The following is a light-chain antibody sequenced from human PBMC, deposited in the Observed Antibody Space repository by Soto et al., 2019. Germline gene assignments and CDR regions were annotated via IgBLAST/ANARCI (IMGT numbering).Light chain of an antibody. V-gene: IGKV2-28*01. Sequence: DIVVTQSPLSLSVTPGEPASISCRSSQSLLHSNGYYYLDWYLQKPGQSPQPLIYMGSNRASGVPDRFSGSGSGADFTLNVSRVEAEDVGVYYCMQTLQTRTFGQGTKLEIK. CDR1: QSLLHSNGYYY. CDR2: MGS. CDR3: MQTLQTRT. J-gene: IGKJ1*01.